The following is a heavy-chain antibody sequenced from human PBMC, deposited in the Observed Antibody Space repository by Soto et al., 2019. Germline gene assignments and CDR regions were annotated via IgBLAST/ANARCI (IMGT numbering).Heavy chain of an antibody. Sequence: PSETLSLTCTVSGGSISSYYWSWIRQPPGKGLEWIGYIYYSGSTSYNPSLKSRVTISVDTSKNQFSLKLSSVTAADTAVYYCARDRPYYDFWSGYEVTHYYGMDVWGQGTTVNVS. CDR3: ARDRPYYDFWSGYEVTHYYGMDV. V-gene: IGHV4-59*01. CDR1: GGSISSYY. D-gene: IGHD3-3*01. J-gene: IGHJ6*02. CDR2: IYYSGST.